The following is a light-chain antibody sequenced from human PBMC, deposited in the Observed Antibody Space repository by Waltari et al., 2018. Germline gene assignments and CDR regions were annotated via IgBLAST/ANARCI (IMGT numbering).Light chain of an antibody. V-gene: IGKV1-6*01. CDR2: AAS. Sequence: IQMTQSPSTLSASVGARVTITCRASQGIRNELGWYQQKPGKAPKLLIYAASSLQSGVPSRFSGSGSGTDFTLTISSLQPDDFATYYCLQDYIYPWTFGQGTKVEV. CDR3: LQDYIYPWT. CDR1: QGIRNE. J-gene: IGKJ1*01.